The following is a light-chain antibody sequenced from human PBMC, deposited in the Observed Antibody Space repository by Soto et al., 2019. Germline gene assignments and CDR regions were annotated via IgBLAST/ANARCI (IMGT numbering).Light chain of an antibody. CDR3: QQRSNWPLT. CDR2: DAS. V-gene: IGKV3-11*01. J-gene: IGKJ1*01. CDR1: QSVSTY. Sequence: EIVLTQSPATLSLSPGEGATLSCRASQSVSTYFAWYQQKPGQAPRLLIYDASNRATGIPARFSGSGSGTEFTLTISSLEPEDFAVYYCQQRSNWPLTFGQGTRVEIK.